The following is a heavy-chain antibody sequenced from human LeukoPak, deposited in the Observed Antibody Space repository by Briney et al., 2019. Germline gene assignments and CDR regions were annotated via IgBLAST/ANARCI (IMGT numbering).Heavy chain of an antibody. Sequence: GGSLRLSCAASGFTFSSYGMHWVRQAPGKGLEWVAVISYDGSNKYYADSVKGRFTISRDNSKNTLYLQINSLRAEDTAVYYCAKAVLHRYYYYYGMDVWGQGTTVTVSS. CDR1: GFTFSSYG. J-gene: IGHJ6*02. V-gene: IGHV3-30*18. CDR3: AKAVLHRYYYYYGMDV. CDR2: ISYDGSNK.